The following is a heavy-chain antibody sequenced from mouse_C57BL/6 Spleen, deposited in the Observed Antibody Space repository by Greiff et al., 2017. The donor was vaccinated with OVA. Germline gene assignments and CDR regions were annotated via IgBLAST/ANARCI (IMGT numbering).Heavy chain of an antibody. CDR1: GYTFTSYW. V-gene: IGHV1-50*01. CDR3: ARVGDYGSSFDY. CDR2: IDPSDSYT. Sequence: VQLQQSGAELVKPGASVKLSCKASGYTFTSYWMQWVKQRPGQGLEWIGEIDPSDSYTNYNQKFKGKATLTVDTSSSTAYMQLSSLTSEDSAVYYCARVGDYGSSFDYWGQGTTLTVSS. D-gene: IGHD1-1*01. J-gene: IGHJ2*01.